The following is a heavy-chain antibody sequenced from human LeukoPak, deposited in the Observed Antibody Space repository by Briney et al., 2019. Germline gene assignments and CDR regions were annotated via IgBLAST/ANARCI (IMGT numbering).Heavy chain of an antibody. CDR1: GGSISSYY. D-gene: IGHD6-13*01. CDR2: IYYSGST. CDR3: TRETLAAAGTYYYGMDV. Sequence: SETLSLTCTVSGGSISSYYWSWTRQPPGKGLEWIGYIYYSGSTNYNPSLKSRVTISVDTSKNQFSLKLSSVTAADTAVYYCTRETLAAAGTYYYGMDVWGQGTTVTVSS. V-gene: IGHV4-59*01. J-gene: IGHJ6*02.